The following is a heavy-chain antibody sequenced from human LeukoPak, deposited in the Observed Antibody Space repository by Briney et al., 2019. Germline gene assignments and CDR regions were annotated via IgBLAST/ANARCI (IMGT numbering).Heavy chain of an antibody. J-gene: IGHJ3*02. CDR3: AVIAPPVGVTSSDAFDI. CDR1: GYSFTSYW. V-gene: IGHV5-51*01. D-gene: IGHD1-26*01. Sequence: GESLKISCKGSGYSFTSYWIGWVRQMPGKGLEWMGIIYPGDSDTRYSPSFQGQVTISADKSISTAYLQWSSLKASDTAMYYCAVIAPPVGVTSSDAFDIWGQGTMVTVSS. CDR2: IYPGDSDT.